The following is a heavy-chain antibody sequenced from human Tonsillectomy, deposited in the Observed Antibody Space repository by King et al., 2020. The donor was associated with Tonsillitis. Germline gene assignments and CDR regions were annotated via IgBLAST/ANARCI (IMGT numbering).Heavy chain of an antibody. J-gene: IGHJ6*03. CDR2: ISYDGSTK. CDR3: ARAPPYYYYMDV. V-gene: IGHV3-30*04. CDR1: GFTFNSYP. Sequence: VQLVQSGGGVVQPGGSLRLSCAASGFTFNSYPMHWVRQAPGKGLEWVALISYDGSTKYYADSVKGRFTISRDNSKNTLYVQMNSLRAEDTAVYYCARAPPYYYYMDVWGKGTTVTVSS.